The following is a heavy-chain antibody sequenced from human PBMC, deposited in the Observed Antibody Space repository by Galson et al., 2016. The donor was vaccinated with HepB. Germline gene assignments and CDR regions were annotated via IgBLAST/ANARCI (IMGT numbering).Heavy chain of an antibody. CDR1: GFTLSSYA. Sequence: SLRLSCAVSGFTLSSYAIHWVRQAPGKGLEWVAVISYDGSNKYYSDSVKGRFTISRDNSKNTLYLQMNSLRVEDTAVYYCARDRMGREVRTLHWFDPWGQGTLVAVSS. CDR3: ARDRMGREVRTLHWFDP. J-gene: IGHJ5*02. CDR2: ISYDGSNK. V-gene: IGHV3-30*04. D-gene: IGHD3-10*01.